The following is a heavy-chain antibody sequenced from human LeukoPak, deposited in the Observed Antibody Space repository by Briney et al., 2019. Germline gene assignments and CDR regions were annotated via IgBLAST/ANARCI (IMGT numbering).Heavy chain of an antibody. D-gene: IGHD3-3*01. J-gene: IGHJ3*02. CDR3: AKSITIFGVVIDAFDI. V-gene: IGHV3-9*03. CDR1: GFTFDDYA. CDR2: ISLNSGSI. Sequence: GRSLRLSCAASGFTFDDYAMHWVRQAPGKGLEWVSGISLNSGSIGYADSVKGRFTISRDNAKNSLYLQMNSLRAEDMALYYCAKSITIFGVVIDAFDIWGQGTMVTVSS.